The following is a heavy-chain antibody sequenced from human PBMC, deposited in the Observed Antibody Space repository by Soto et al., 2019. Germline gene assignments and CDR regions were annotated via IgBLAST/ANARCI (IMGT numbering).Heavy chain of an antibody. J-gene: IGHJ4*02. V-gene: IGHV3-11*01. CDR3: ARGARYGSGTYDY. CDR1: GFTFSDHF. CDR2: ISGGGTTI. D-gene: IGHD3-10*01. Sequence: GGSLRLSCAASGFTFSDHFMSWIRQAPGRGLEWVSYISGGGTTIYCADSVKGRFTISRDNAKNSLFLQMNSLRDEDTALYCCARGARYGSGTYDYWGQGTPGTVSS.